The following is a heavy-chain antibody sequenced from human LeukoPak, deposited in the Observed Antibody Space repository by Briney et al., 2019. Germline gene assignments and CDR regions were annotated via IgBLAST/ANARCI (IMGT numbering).Heavy chain of an antibody. D-gene: IGHD2-15*01. CDR1: SVSISSYS. V-gene: IGHV4-59*01. Sequence: PAETVPLTCSVSSVSISSYSWSWIRQPPGKGLEWIGYIYYSGSTNYNPSLKSRVTISVDTSKKQFSLKLSSVTAADTAVYYCARDRGFCSGGSCYRWFDPWGQPTLV. J-gene: IGHJ5*02. CDR2: IYYSGST. CDR3: ARDRGFCSGGSCYRWFDP.